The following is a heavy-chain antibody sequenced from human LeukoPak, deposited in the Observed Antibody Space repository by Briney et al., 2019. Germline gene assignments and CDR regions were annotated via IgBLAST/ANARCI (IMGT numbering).Heavy chain of an antibody. D-gene: IGHD3-10*01. V-gene: IGHV4-31*03. J-gene: IGHJ5*02. CDR3: ARIMVRGKLGINWFDP. CDR2: IYYSGST. CDR1: GGSISSGGYY. Sequence: SETLSLTCTVSGGSISSGGYYWSWIRQHPGKGLEWIGYIYYSGSTYYNPSLKSRVTISVDTSKNQFSLKLSSVTAADTAVYYCARIMVRGKLGINWFDPWGQGTLVTVSS.